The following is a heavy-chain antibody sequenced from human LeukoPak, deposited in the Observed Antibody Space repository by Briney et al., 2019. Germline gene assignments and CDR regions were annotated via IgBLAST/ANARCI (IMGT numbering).Heavy chain of an antibody. Sequence: GRSLRLSCAASGFTFSSYGMHWVRQAPGKGLEWVAVISYDGSNKYYADSVKGRFTISRDNSKNTLYLQMNSLRAEDTAVYYCAKGIRAFRDAFDIWGQGTMVTVSS. CDR3: AKGIRAFRDAFDI. V-gene: IGHV3-30*18. CDR2: ISYDGSNK. D-gene: IGHD2-21*01. CDR1: GFTFSSYG. J-gene: IGHJ3*02.